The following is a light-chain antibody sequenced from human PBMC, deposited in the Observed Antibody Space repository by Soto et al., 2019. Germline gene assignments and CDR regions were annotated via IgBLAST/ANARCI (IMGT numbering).Light chain of an antibody. CDR2: GAS. V-gene: IGKV3-15*01. CDR1: QSVRSN. J-gene: IGKJ2*01. Sequence: EIVMTQSPASVSVSPGERATLSCRASQSVRSNVAWYQQKPGQAPGLLIYGASTRASGIPARFSGSGSGTEFTLTIGSLQSEDVAVYYCQQYNTWPRTLGQGTKLEI. CDR3: QQYNTWPRT.